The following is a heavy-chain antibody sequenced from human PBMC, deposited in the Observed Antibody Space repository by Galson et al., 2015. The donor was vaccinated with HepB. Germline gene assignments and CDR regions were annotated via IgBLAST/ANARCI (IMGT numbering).Heavy chain of an antibody. CDR1: GFTFSDYY. CDR3: ARRAVSSGYYNYFDY. D-gene: IGHD3-22*01. V-gene: IGHV3-11*01. J-gene: IGHJ4*02. CDR2: ISSSGSTI. Sequence: SLRLSCAASGFTFSDYYMSWIRQAPGKGLEWVSYISSSGSTIYYADSVKGRFTISRDNAKNSLYLQMNSLRAEDTAVYYCARRAVSSGYYNYFDYWGQGTLVTVSS.